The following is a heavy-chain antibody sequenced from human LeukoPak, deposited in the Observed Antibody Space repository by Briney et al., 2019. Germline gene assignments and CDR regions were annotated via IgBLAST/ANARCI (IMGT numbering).Heavy chain of an antibody. CDR1: GGSISSGDYY. CDR3: ARINRGVATTKTFDY. Sequence: SETLSLTCIVSGGSISSGDYYWSWIRQPPGKGLEWIGYIYYSGSTYYNPSLKSRVTISVDTSKNQFSLKLSSVTAADTAVYYCARINRGVATTKTFDYWGQGTLVTVSS. CDR2: IYYSGST. D-gene: IGHD5-12*01. J-gene: IGHJ4*02. V-gene: IGHV4-30-4*01.